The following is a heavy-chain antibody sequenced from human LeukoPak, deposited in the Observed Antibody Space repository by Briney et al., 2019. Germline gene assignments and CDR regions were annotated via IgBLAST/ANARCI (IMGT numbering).Heavy chain of an antibody. D-gene: IGHD1-14*01. V-gene: IGHV4-31*03. J-gene: IGHJ6*03. CDR2: IYYRGST. Sequence: SETLSLTCTVSGGAISSGGYYWSWIRQHPGKGLEWIGYIYYRGSTYYNPSLKSRVTISIDTSKNQFSLKLSSVTAADTAVYYCARTGLLVPYYMDVWGKGTTVTVSS. CDR3: ARTGLLVPYYMDV. CDR1: GGAISSGGYY.